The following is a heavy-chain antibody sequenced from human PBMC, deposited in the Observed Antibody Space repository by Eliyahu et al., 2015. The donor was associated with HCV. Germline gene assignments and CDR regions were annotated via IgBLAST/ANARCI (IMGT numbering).Heavy chain of an antibody. Sequence: QVQLQQWGAGLLKPSETLSLTCAVYGGSFSGYYWSWIRQPPGKGLEWIGEINHSGSTNYNPSLKSRVTISVDTSKNQFSLKLSSVTAADTAVYYCARGASPTRQHKYSWPRYFQHWGQGTLVTVSS. D-gene: IGHD2-21*01. CDR2: INHSGST. J-gene: IGHJ1*01. CDR3: ARGASPTRQHKYSWPRYFQH. CDR1: GGSFSGYY. V-gene: IGHV4-34*01.